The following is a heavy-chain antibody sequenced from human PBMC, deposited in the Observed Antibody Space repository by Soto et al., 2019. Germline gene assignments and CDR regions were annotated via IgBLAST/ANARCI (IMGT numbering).Heavy chain of an antibody. CDR3: AKVSTTHTFGPLDP. D-gene: IGHD1-1*01. CDR2: ISWNSGSI. V-gene: IGHV3-9*01. CDR1: GFTFDDYG. Sequence: EVQLVESGGGLVQPGRSVRLSCAASGFTFDDYGMHWVRQAPGKGLEWVSGISWNSGSIGYADSVKGRFITSRDNAKNSLYLQMNNLRPEDTAFYFCAKVSTTHTFGPLDPWGQGTLVTVSS. J-gene: IGHJ5*02.